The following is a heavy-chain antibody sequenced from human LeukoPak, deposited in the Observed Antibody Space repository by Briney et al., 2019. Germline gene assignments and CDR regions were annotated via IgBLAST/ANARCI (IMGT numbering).Heavy chain of an antibody. CDR2: IKQDGSQK. Sequence: GGSLRLSCAASAFSISSYWMSWVRQAPGKGLEWVAKIKQDGSQKYHVDSVKGRFTISRDNAKNSLYLQMNSLRVEDTAVYYCAREDCSGGRCGGFRGDWGQGTLVTVSS. J-gene: IGHJ4*02. CDR3: AREDCSGGRCGGFRGD. CDR1: AFSISSYW. V-gene: IGHV3-7*05. D-gene: IGHD2-15*01.